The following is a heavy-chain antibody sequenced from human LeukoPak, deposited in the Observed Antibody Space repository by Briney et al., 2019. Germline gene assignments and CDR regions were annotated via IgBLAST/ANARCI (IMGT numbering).Heavy chain of an antibody. V-gene: IGHV3-74*01. Sequence: PGGSLRLSCAASGFTFDDYAMHWVRQAPGKGLVWVSRINSDASSTSYADSVKGRFTISRDNAKSTLFLQMNSLRAEDTAVYYCASLSMVTPFDYWGQGTLVTVSS. D-gene: IGHD4-17*01. J-gene: IGHJ4*02. CDR1: GFTFDDYA. CDR3: ASLSMVTPFDY. CDR2: INSDASST.